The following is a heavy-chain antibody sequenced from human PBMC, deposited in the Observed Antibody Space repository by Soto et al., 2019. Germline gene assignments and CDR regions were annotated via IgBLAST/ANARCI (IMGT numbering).Heavy chain of an antibody. V-gene: IGHV4-34*01. CDR1: GGSFSGYY. CDR3: ARADRTLVTSYSLDV. J-gene: IGHJ6*02. Sequence: KASETLSLTCAVYGGSFSGYYWTWIRQPPGKGLEWIGEINHSGTINFNPSLKSRLTISLDTSKKHFSLKLSSVTDADTAVYYCARADRTLVTSYSLDVWGQGTTVTAP. CDR2: INHSGTI. D-gene: IGHD2-21*02.